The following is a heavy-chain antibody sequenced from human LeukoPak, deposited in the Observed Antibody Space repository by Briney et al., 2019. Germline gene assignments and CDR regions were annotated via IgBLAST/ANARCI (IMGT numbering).Heavy chain of an antibody. Sequence: GGSLRLSCAASGLTFSGYWMNWVRQAPGKGLEWVANIKPDGSEKYYVDSVKGRFTISRDNAKNSLYLQTTSLRAEDTAVYYCARGSGDYSGQGTLVTVSS. CDR1: GLTFSGYW. CDR2: IKPDGSEK. V-gene: IGHV3-7*04. CDR3: ARGSGDY. J-gene: IGHJ4*02.